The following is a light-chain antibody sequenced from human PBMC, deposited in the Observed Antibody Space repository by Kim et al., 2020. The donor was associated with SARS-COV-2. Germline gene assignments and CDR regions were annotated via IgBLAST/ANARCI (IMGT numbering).Light chain of an antibody. V-gene: IGLV6-57*04. J-gene: IGLJ2*01. CDR2: EDD. CDR3: QSYNRSNVV. CDR1: SGSIDDNY. Sequence: NFMLTQPLSVSESPGKTVTISCTRSSGSIDDNYVQWYQQRPGGVPTPVIYEDDQRPSGVSDRFSGSIDNSSNSASLTISGLKTEDEADYYCQSYNRSNVVFGGGTQLTVL.